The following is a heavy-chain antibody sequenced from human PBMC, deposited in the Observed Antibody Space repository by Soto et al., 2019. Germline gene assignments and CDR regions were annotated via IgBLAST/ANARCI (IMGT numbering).Heavy chain of an antibody. CDR2: TYYRSKWYN. J-gene: IGHJ6*02. Sequence: PSQTLSLTCAISGDSVSSNSAAWNWIRQSPSRGLEWLGRTYYRSKWYNDYAVSVKSRITINPDTSKNQFSLQLNSVTPEDTAVYYCARDRQVGIAAAGNNYYYYYGMDVWGQGTTVTVS. CDR3: ARDRQVGIAAAGNNYYYYYGMDV. D-gene: IGHD6-13*01. CDR1: GDSVSSNSAA. V-gene: IGHV6-1*01.